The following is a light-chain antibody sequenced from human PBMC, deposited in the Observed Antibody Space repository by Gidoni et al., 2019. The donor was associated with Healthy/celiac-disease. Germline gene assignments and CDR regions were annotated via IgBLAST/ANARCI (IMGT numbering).Light chain of an antibody. CDR2: LAS. Sequence: DIQLTQSPSSLSASVGDRVAITCRASQSIHTYFSWYQQKSGKAPSLLIFLASNLQSGVPSRFSGSGFGTDFTLTITNLHPEDFATYYCQQTNSTPVTFGQGTKVEIK. CDR1: QSIHTY. CDR3: QQTNSTPVT. V-gene: IGKV1-39*01. J-gene: IGKJ1*01.